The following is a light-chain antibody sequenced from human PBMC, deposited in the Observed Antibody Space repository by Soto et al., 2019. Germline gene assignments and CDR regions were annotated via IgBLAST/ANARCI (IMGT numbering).Light chain of an antibody. J-gene: IGLJ2*01. CDR1: SSDIGAYNY. Sequence: QSALTQPRSVSGSPGQSVTISCTGTSSDIGAYNYVSWYQHYPGKAPKLMINDVSNRPSGVPDRFSGSKSGNTASLTISGLQAEDEADYYCCSYAGSDPGVFGGGTKLTV. CDR3: CSYAGSDPGV. CDR2: DVS. V-gene: IGLV2-11*01.